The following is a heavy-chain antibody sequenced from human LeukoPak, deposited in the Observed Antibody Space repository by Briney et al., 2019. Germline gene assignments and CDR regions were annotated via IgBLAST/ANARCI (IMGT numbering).Heavy chain of an antibody. J-gene: IGHJ4*02. CDR1: GVSINPYY. Sequence: KPSETLPLTCSVSGVSINPYYWSWIRQSAGKGLEWIGRVYASGTTNYHPSLNGRVTLSVDMSKNHFSLRLSSVTAAGTAVYYCARDQGYTYGQTHYFDLWGQGILVTVSS. CDR3: ARDQGYTYGQTHYFDL. V-gene: IGHV4-4*07. D-gene: IGHD5-18*01. CDR2: VYASGTT.